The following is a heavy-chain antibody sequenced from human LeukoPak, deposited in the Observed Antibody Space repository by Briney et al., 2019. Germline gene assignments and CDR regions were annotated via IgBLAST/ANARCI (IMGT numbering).Heavy chain of an antibody. D-gene: IGHD5-12*01. CDR2: IYYSGST. CDR3: ARQGYSAYEILDY. V-gene: IGHV4-59*08. Sequence: SGTLSLTCTVSGGSISSYYWSWIRQPAGKGLEWIGYIYYSGSTNYSPSLKSRVTISVDTSKNQFSLKLSSVTAADTAVYYCARQGYSAYEILDYWGQGTLVTVSS. J-gene: IGHJ4*02. CDR1: GGSISSYY.